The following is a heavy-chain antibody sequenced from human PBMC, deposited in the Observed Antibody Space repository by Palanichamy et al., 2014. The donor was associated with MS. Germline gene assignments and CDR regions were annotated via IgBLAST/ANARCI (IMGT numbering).Heavy chain of an antibody. J-gene: IGHJ4*02. Sequence: EVQLVESGGNLVQPGGSLRLSCAASGFSINSNYMSWVRQSPGKGLEWISVIYSTGSTFYSDSVTGRFTISRDISKNTLYLQMNSLRAEDAAVYYCAREAAARYFDHWGQGTLVTVS. CDR2: IYSTGST. CDR1: GFSINSNY. CDR3: AREAAARYFDH. V-gene: IGHV3-66*01. D-gene: IGHD6-6*01.